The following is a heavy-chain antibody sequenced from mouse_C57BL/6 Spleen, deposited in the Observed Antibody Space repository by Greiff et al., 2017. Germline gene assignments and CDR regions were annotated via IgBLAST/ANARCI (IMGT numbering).Heavy chain of an antibody. Sequence: VQGVESGPELVKPGASVKISCKASGYAFSSSWMNWVKQRPGKGLEWIGRIYPGDGDTNYNGKFKGKATLTADKSSSTAYMQLSSLTSEDSAVYFCIYYDYDIYFDVWGTGTTVTVSS. CDR3: IYYDYDIYFDV. J-gene: IGHJ1*03. V-gene: IGHV1-82*01. CDR2: IYPGDGDT. D-gene: IGHD2-4*01. CDR1: GYAFSSSW.